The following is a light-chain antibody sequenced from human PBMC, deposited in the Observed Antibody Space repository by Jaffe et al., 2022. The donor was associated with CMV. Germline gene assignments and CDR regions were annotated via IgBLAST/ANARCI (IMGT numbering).Light chain of an antibody. CDR3: QQRGTWPLT. V-gene: IGKV3-11*01. Sequence: EIVLTQSPATLSLSPGERATLSCRASQSVGTNLAWYRQRPGQAPGLLIYQTSNRAAGIPARFSGSGSGTDFTLTISSLEPEDFAVYYCQQRGTWPLTFGGGTKVEIK. J-gene: IGKJ4*01. CDR2: QTS. CDR1: QSVGTN.